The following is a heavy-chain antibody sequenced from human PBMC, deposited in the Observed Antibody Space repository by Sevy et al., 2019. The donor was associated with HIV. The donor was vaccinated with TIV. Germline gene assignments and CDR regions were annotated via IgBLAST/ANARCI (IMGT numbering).Heavy chain of an antibody. CDR1: GFSFSHYA. J-gene: IGHJ4*02. CDR2: ISYDGTYK. V-gene: IGHV3-30-3*01. D-gene: IGHD2-8*01. CDR3: ARVAVSYCTNDCYHRFDY. Sequence: GESLRLSCAVSGFSFSHYAFHWVRQAPGKGLEWVSLISYDGTYKYYADSVKGRFTISRDNSKNTLSLQMNSLRGNDTAVYYCARVAVSYCTNDCYHRFDYWGPGALVTVSS.